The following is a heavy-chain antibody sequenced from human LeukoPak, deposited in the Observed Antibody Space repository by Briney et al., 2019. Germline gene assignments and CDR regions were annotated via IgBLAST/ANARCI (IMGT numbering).Heavy chain of an antibody. V-gene: IGHV4-59*01. Sequence: PSETLSLTCSVSGGSISNYYWSWIRQPPGKGLEWIGYIHYSGSTNYNRSLKSRVTISVDTSKNQFSLKLSSVTAADTAVYYCARVEEGYGSGRRENYYYYYMDVWGKGTTVTVSS. CDR3: ARVEEGYGSGRRENYYYYYMDV. J-gene: IGHJ6*03. CDR1: GGSISNYY. D-gene: IGHD3-10*01. CDR2: IHYSGST.